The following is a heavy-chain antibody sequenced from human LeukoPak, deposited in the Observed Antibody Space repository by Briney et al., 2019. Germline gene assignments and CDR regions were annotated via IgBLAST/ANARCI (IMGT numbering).Heavy chain of an antibody. J-gene: IGHJ2*01. CDR1: GGSISNYY. CDR3: AREMGYSYGYWYFDV. CDR2: IYITGSI. Sequence: PSETLSLTCTVSGGSISNYYWSWIRQPAGKGLEWIGRIYITGSINYSPSLKSRVTMSVDTSQSQFSLKLRSVTAADTAVYYCAREMGYSYGYWYFDVWGRGTLVTVSS. V-gene: IGHV4-4*07. D-gene: IGHD5-18*01.